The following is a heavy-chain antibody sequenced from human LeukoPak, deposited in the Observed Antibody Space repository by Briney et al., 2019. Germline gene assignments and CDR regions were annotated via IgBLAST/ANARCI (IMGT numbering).Heavy chain of an antibody. V-gene: IGHV3-49*03. CDR3: TREPLYSSSWQDRFDY. CDR2: IRSKAYGGTT. Sequence: PGGSLRLSCTASGFTFGDYAMSWFRQAPGKGLEWVGFIRSKAYGGTTEYAASVKGRFTISRDDSKSIAYLQMNSLKTEDTAVYYCTREPLYSSSWQDRFDYWGQGTLVTVSS. CDR1: GFTFGDYA. J-gene: IGHJ4*02. D-gene: IGHD6-13*01.